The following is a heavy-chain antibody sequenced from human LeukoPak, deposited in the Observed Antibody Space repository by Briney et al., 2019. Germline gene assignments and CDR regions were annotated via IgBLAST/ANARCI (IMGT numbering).Heavy chain of an antibody. Sequence: GGSLRLCCAASGFTFSSYGMHWVRQAPGKGLEWVAVIWYDGSNKYYADSVKGRFTISRDHSKNTLYLQMNSLRAEDTAVYYCARDWAPYYDILTGYTPDYWGQGTLVTVSS. CDR2: IWYDGSNK. D-gene: IGHD3-9*01. V-gene: IGHV3-33*01. J-gene: IGHJ4*02. CDR1: GFTFSSYG. CDR3: ARDWAPYYDILTGYTPDY.